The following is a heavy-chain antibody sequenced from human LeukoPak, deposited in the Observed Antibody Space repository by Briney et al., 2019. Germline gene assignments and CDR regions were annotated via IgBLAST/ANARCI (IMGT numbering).Heavy chain of an antibody. CDR2: ISGSGGST. V-gene: IGHV3-23*01. D-gene: IGHD4-17*01. Sequence: PGGSLRLSCAASGFTFSSYAMSWVRQAPGKGLEWVSAISGSGGSTYYADSVKGRFTISRDNSKNTLYLQMNSLRAEDTAVYYCVRYGDYLFYFDYWGQGTLVTVSS. CDR3: VRYGDYLFYFDY. J-gene: IGHJ4*02. CDR1: GFTFSSYA.